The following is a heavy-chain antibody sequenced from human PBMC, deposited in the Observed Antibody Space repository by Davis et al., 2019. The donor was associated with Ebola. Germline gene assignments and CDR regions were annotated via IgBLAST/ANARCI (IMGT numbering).Heavy chain of an antibody. J-gene: IGHJ4*02. CDR3: ARDLGYCSGGSCYSAGDY. V-gene: IGHV3-30-3*01. D-gene: IGHD2-15*01. Sequence: PGGSLRLSCAASGFTFSSYAMHWVRQAPGKGLEWVAVISYDGSNKYYADSVKGRFTISRDNSKNTLYLQMNSLRAEDTAVYYCARDLGYCSGGSCYSAGDYWGQGTLVTVSS. CDR2: ISYDGSNK. CDR1: GFTFSSYA.